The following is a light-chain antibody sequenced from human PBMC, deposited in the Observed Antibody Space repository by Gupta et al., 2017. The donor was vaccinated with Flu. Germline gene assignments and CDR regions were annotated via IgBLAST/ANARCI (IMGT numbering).Light chain of an antibody. CDR1: ELASKH. CDR3: YSTDSSGDHWV. Sequence: TASMTGTGDELASKHVYWYQQMSGPAPVLLIYKDNKRPSGIPDRFSGSSSGTTATLTISGAQVEDEGDYYCYSTDSSGDHWVFGGGTKLTVL. CDR2: KDN. J-gene: IGLJ3*02. V-gene: IGLV3-10*01.